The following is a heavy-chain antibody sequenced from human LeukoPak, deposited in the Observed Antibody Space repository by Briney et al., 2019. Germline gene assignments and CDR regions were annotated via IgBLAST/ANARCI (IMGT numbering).Heavy chain of an antibody. CDR2: IYYSGNT. CDR1: GDSISSYF. V-gene: IGHV4-59*01. Sequence: SETLSLTCTVSGDSISSYFWSWIRQPPGKGLEWIGCIYYSGNTNYNPSLKSRVTISIDTSKNQFSLKLSSVTAADTAVYYCARDYAFDIWGQGTMVTVSS. J-gene: IGHJ3*02. CDR3: ARDYAFDI.